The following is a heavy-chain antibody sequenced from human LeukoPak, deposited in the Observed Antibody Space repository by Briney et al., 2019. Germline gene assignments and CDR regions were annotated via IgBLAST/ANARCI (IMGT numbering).Heavy chain of an antibody. D-gene: IGHD3-10*01. Sequence: PGGSLRLSCAASGFTFSNAWMSCVRQAPGGGLVWVGRIKSQTDGGTTDYAAPVKGRFTISRDDSKNTLYLQMNCLKPEDTAVYYCTTGVIGVYYFDYWGQGTLVTVSS. CDR1: GFTFSNAW. CDR3: TTGVIGVYYFDY. V-gene: IGHV3-15*01. J-gene: IGHJ4*02. CDR2: IKSQTDGGTT.